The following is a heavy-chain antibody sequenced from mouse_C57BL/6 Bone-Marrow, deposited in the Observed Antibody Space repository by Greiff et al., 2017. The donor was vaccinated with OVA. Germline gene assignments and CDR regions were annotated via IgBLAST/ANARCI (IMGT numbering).Heavy chain of an antibody. CDR2: INPNNGGT. Sequence: EVQLQQSGPELVKPGASVKISCKASGYTFTDYYMNWVKQSHGKSLEWIGDINPNNGGTSYNQKFKGKATLTVDKSSSTAYMELRSLTSEDSAVDYCASEGQLRPLAYWGQGTLVTVSA. V-gene: IGHV1-26*01. CDR3: ASEGQLRPLAY. D-gene: IGHD3-2*02. CDR1: GYTFTDYY. J-gene: IGHJ3*01.